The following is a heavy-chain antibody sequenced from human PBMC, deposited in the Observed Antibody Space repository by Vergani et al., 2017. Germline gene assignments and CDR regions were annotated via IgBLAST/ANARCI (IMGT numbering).Heavy chain of an antibody. CDR2: IKNTGDST. D-gene: IGHD1-1*01. V-gene: IGHV3-23*01. J-gene: IGHJ4*02. CDR1: GFTFSSHA. CDR3: GGGSDNYK. Sequence: EVQLLQSEGAVVQPGGSLRLSCVASGFTFSSHAMSWVRQGHGQGLEWVSSIKNTGDSTHYADSVKGRFTISRDNSKNTLYLQMNSLRFEDTAVYYCGGGSDNYKWGQGTLVIVSS.